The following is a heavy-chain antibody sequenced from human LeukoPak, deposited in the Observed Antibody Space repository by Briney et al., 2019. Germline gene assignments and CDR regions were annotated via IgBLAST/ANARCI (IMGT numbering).Heavy chain of an antibody. J-gene: IGHJ4*02. CDR2: IRSKAYGGTT. D-gene: IGHD4-17*01. CDR3: ARALAYGDYFDY. Sequence: GGSLRLSCTASGFTFGDYAMSWFRQAPGKGLEWVGFIRSKAYGGTTEYAASVKGRFTISRDDSKSIAYLQMNSLRAEDTAVYYCARALAYGDYFDYWGQGTLVTVSS. V-gene: IGHV3-49*03. CDR1: GFTFGDYA.